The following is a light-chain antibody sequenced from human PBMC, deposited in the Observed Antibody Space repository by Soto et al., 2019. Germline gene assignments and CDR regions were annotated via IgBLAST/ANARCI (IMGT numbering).Light chain of an antibody. CDR2: DAS. CDR3: QQRSTWPLT. Sequence: EIVLTQSPATLSLSAGERATLSCRASQSVGTYLAWYQSKPGQAPRLLIYDASKRATGIPARFSGSGSGTDFTLSISSLEPEDFAVYYCQQRSTWPLTFGGGTKVEIQ. CDR1: QSVGTY. V-gene: IGKV3-11*01. J-gene: IGKJ4*01.